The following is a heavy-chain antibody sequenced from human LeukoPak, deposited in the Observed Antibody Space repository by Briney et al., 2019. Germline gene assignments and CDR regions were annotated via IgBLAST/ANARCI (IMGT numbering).Heavy chain of an antibody. CDR3: ARGPFIITMVRGVSWFDP. V-gene: IGHV4-34*01. J-gene: IGHJ5*02. D-gene: IGHD3-10*01. Sequence: PSETLSLTCAVYGGSFSGYYWSWLRQPPGKGLEWIGEINHSGSTSYNPSLKSRVTISVDTSKNQFSLKLSSVTAADTAVYYCARGPFIITMVRGVSWFDPWGQGTLVTVSS. CDR1: GGSFSGYY. CDR2: INHSGST.